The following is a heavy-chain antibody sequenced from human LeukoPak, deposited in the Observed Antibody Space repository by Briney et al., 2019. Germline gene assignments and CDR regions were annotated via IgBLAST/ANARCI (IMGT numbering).Heavy chain of an antibody. J-gene: IGHJ6*04. CDR1: GFTVSSNY. D-gene: IGHD1-7*01. CDR3: AKTRDSHYGRYA. V-gene: IGHV3-66*03. Sequence: GGSRRLSCAASGFTVSSNYMTGVRKAPGKGLEWGSFIYSCGLTYYADSAKGRFTISTDNSTNTLYLQMNSRRAEDTAVYNGAKTRDSHYGRYAWGKRTPVTVSS. CDR2: IYSCGLT.